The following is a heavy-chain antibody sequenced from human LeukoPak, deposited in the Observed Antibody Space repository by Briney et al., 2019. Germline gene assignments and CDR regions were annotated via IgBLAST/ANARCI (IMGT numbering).Heavy chain of an antibody. V-gene: IGHV5-51*01. CDR3: ARRYLAAQFDY. Sequence: GESLKISCKGSGYSFPNYWIGWVRQMPGKGLGWMGIIYPGDSDTRYSPSFQGQVTISADKSISTAYLQWSSLKASDTAMYYCARRYLAAQFDYWGQGTLVTVSS. CDR1: GYSFPNYW. CDR2: IYPGDSDT. J-gene: IGHJ4*02. D-gene: IGHD6-6*01.